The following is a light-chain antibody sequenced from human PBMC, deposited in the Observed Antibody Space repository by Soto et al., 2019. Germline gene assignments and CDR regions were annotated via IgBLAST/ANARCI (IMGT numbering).Light chain of an antibody. J-gene: IGLJ1*01. CDR1: SNDIGGYNY. Sequence: QSVLTQPASVSGSPGQSITIPCTGTSNDIGGYNYVSWYQQFPGKAPKLIIYDVTNRPSGVSFRFSGSKSGNTASLTISGLQAEDEAGCSSYSSTSTRRLFVAGSMVTVL. CDR2: DVT. CDR3: SSYSSTSTRRL. V-gene: IGLV2-14*03.